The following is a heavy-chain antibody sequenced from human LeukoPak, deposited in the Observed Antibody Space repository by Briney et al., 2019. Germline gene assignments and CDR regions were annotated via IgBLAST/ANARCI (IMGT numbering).Heavy chain of an antibody. CDR2: IKQDGSEK. D-gene: IGHD1-14*01. Sequence: GGSLRLSCVASGFTFSNYWMTWVRQAPGRGLEWVANIKQDGSEKYYVDSVRGRFTISRDNAKNSLYLQVISLRAEDTAVYYCAKEIKYWYRTWGEFEPRGPGNPVT. V-gene: IGHV3-7*01. CDR1: GFTFSNYW. J-gene: IGHJ5*02. CDR3: AKEIKYWYRTWGEFEP.